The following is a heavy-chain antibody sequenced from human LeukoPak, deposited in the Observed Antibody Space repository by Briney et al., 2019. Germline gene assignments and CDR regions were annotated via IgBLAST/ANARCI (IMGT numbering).Heavy chain of an antibody. Sequence: SETLSLTCTVSGYSISSGYYWGWIRQPPGKGLEWIGSIYHSGSTYYNPSLKSRVTISVDTSKNQFSLKLSSVTAADTAVYYCARRYCSSTSCYLPYYFDYWGQGTLVTVSS. CDR3: ARRYCSSTSCYLPYYFDY. CDR2: IYHSGST. D-gene: IGHD2-2*01. J-gene: IGHJ4*02. CDR1: GYSISSGYY. V-gene: IGHV4-38-2*02.